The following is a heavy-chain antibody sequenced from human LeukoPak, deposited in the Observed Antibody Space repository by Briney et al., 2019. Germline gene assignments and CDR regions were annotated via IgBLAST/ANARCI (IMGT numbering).Heavy chain of an antibody. CDR2: ISSSISYI. V-gene: IGHV3-21*01. Sequence: GGSLRLSCAASGFTFSSCSMNWVRQAPGKGLEWVSSISSSISYIYYADSVKGRFTLSRDNAKNSLYLQMDSLRAEDTAVYYCARGFGDYVLDEWGQGTLVTVSS. D-gene: IGHD4-17*01. J-gene: IGHJ4*02. CDR1: GFTFSSCS. CDR3: ARGFGDYVLDE.